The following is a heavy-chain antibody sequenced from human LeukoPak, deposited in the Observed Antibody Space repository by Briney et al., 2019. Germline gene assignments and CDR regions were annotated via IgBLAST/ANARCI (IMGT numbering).Heavy chain of an antibody. CDR3: ARMILLLGDVLTVPPRGFDY. V-gene: IGHV3-7*02. D-gene: IGHD3-9*01. Sequence: PGGSLRLSCAASGFTFSSYWMSWVRQAPGKGLEWVATIKQDGSEKYYVDSVKGRFTISRDNAKNSLYLQMNSLRVEDTAVYYCARMILLLGDVLTVPPRGFDYWGQGTLVTVSS. CDR1: GFTFSSYW. J-gene: IGHJ4*02. CDR2: IKQDGSEK.